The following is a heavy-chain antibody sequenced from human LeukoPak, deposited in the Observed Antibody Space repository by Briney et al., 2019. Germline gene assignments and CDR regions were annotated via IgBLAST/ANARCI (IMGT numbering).Heavy chain of an antibody. CDR2: MNPNGSST. V-gene: IGHV1-2*02. Sequence: AASLRLSCAASGFTFTSYDINWVRQATGQGLEWIACMNPNGSSTNYAQKFQGRVTMTRDTSISTDYLQLSRLREDDTAVYYCARGKRYCSRTSCYVAPFDDWGQGTLVTVSS. CDR1: GFTFTSYD. CDR3: ARGKRYCSRTSCYVAPFDD. J-gene: IGHJ4*02. D-gene: IGHD2-2*01.